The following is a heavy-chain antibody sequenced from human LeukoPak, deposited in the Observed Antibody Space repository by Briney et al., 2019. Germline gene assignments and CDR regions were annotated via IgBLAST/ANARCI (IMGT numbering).Heavy chain of an antibody. D-gene: IGHD3-10*01. CDR1: GFTFSSYS. V-gene: IGHV3-21*01. CDR2: ISGTSSFI. J-gene: IGHJ4*02. Sequence: GGSLRLSCAASGFTFSSYSMNWVRQAPGKGLEWVSSISGTSSFIYYADSVKGRFTISRDNAKNSLYLQMNSLRVEDTAVYYCNTVTYYNSRAPGDYWGQGTLVTVSS. CDR3: NTVTYYNSRAPGDY.